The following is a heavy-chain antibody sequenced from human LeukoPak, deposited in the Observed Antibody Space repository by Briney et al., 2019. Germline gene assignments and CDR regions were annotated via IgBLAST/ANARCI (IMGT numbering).Heavy chain of an antibody. D-gene: IGHD5-12*01. CDR2: IYYSGST. CDR1: GGSISSYY. Sequence: PSETLSLTCTVSGGSISSYYWSWIRQPPGKGLEWIGSIYYSGSTYYNPSLKSRVTISVDTSKNQFSLKLSSVTAADTAVYYCARETGSLSGSEDYWGQGTLVTVSS. CDR3: ARETGSLSGSEDY. V-gene: IGHV4-39*07. J-gene: IGHJ4*02.